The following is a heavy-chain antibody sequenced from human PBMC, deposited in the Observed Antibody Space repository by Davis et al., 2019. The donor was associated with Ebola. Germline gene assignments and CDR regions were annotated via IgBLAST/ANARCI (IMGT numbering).Heavy chain of an antibody. V-gene: IGHV4-39*07. CDR1: GGSITSNRYY. J-gene: IGHJ6*03. D-gene: IGHD3-22*01. Sequence: SETLSLTCTVSGGSITSNRYYWGWVRQPPEKGLEWIGTIYYTGNTFYIPSLKSRVTMSVDTSTNQFSLKLISVTAADSGVYYCARAYFEGGFYYYYNMDVWGQGTTVTVSS. CDR2: IYYTGNT. CDR3: ARAYFEGGFYYYYNMDV.